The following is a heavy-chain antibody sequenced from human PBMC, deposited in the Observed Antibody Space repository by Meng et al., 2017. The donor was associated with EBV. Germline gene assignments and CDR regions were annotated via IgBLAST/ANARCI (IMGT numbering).Heavy chain of an antibody. Sequence: QGSVVRAGAEVKKPGASGKVSCKASGYTCTSYDINWVRQATGQGLEWMGWMNPNSGNTGYAQKFQGRVTMTRNTSISTAYMELSSLRSEDTAVYYCARGPYYYDSSGYYYGEFDPWGQGTLVTVSS. CDR3: ARGPYYYDSSGYYYGEFDP. CDR1: GYTCTSYD. V-gene: IGHV1-8*01. D-gene: IGHD3-22*01. CDR2: MNPNSGNT. J-gene: IGHJ5*02.